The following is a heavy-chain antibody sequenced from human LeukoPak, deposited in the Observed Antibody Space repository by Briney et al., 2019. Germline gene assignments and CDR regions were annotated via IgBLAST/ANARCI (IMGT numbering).Heavy chain of an antibody. Sequence: PGGSLRLSCAASGFTVSSNYMSWVRQAPGKGLEWVSVIYSGGSTYYADSVKGRFTISRDNSKNMLYLQMNSLRAEDTAVYYCARVGITKNFDYWGQGTLVTVSS. J-gene: IGHJ4*02. D-gene: IGHD3-10*01. CDR3: ARVGITKNFDY. CDR2: IYSGGST. CDR1: GFTVSSNY. V-gene: IGHV3-53*01.